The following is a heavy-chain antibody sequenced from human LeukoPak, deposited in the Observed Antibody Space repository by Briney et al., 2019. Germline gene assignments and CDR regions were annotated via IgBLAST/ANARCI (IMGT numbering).Heavy chain of an antibody. V-gene: IGHV4-38-2*02. Sequence: PSETLSLTCTVSGYSISSNFYWGWIRQPPGKGLEWIGNIYHTGHTYYKPSLKSRVSISVDTSKNQFSLKLSSVTAADTAVYYCARRQTRDSGYPSFDYWGQGTLVTVSS. D-gene: IGHD5-12*01. CDR1: GYSISSNFY. CDR2: IYHTGHT. CDR3: ARRQTRDSGYPSFDY. J-gene: IGHJ4*02.